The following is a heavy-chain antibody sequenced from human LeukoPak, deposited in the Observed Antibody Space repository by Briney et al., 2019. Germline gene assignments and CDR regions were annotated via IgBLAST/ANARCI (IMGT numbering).Heavy chain of an antibody. CDR1: GFTFSKYA. J-gene: IGHJ4*02. CDR2: ISGSGTT. Sequence: GASLRLSCVASGFTFSKYAMTWVRQAPGKGLEWVSSISGSGTTYYAESVKGRFTASRDNSKNTLYLQVNSLRAEDTAVYYCAKDPMVRGSTYDYWGQGTLVTVSS. CDR3: AKDPMVRGSTYDY. V-gene: IGHV3-23*01. D-gene: IGHD3-10*01.